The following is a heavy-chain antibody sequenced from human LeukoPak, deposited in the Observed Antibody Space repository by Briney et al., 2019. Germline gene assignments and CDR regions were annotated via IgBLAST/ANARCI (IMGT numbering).Heavy chain of an antibody. J-gene: IGHJ4*02. CDR1: GFTFTNMW. D-gene: IGHD3-16*01. Sequence: PGGSQRLFCAASGFTFTNMWMSWARHAPGKGLEWLGRNTSKTDGGITDHAAPAKGSLPISRDESKKSLDQQMNSRKPGDIALYYCATYEEVGVPRHFGYWGEGTLVSVSS. CDR3: ATYEEVGVPRHFGY. V-gene: IGHV3-15*01. CDR2: NTSKTDGGIT.